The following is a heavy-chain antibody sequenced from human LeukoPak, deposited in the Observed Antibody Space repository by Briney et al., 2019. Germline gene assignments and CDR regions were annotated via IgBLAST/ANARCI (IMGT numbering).Heavy chain of an antibody. D-gene: IGHD3-3*01. J-gene: IGHJ4*02. Sequence: QSGGSLRLSCAASGFTFDDYAMHWVRHAPGKGLEWVSGISWNSGSIGYADSVKGRFTISRDNAKNSLYLQMNSLRAEDTALYYCAKGTSIYDFWSGHWGQGTLVTVSS. CDR3: AKGTSIYDFWSGH. CDR2: ISWNSGSI. V-gene: IGHV3-9*01. CDR1: GFTFDDYA.